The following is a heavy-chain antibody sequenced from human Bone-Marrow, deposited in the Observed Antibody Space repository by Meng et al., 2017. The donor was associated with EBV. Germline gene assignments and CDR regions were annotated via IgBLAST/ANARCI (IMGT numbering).Heavy chain of an antibody. CDR1: GGSISSSNFY. J-gene: IGHJ4*02. CDR3: ARNMGDGYNPFDF. D-gene: IGHD5-24*01. CDR2: IYYSGSS. V-gene: IGHV4-39*07. Sequence: LQVLGPGLVKPSETLYLTCTVSGGSISSSNFYWGWIREPPGKGLEWIGTIYYSGSSYNNPSLKNRVTMSVDTSKNQFSLKLCSLTAADTAVYYCARNMGDGYNPFDFWGQGTLVTVSS.